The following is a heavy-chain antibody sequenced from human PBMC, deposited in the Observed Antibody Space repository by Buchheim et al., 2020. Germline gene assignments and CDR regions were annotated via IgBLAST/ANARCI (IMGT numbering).Heavy chain of an antibody. Sequence: QVQLVESGGGVVQPGRSLRLSCAASGFTFSSYGMHWVRQAPGKGLEWVAVIWYDGSNKYYADSVKGRFTISRDNSKNTLYLQMNSLRAEDTAVYYCAREAGIWWLLRYYYYGMDVWGQGTT. D-gene: IGHD5-12*01. CDR1: GFTFSSYG. J-gene: IGHJ6*02. CDR3: AREAGIWWLLRYYYYGMDV. CDR2: IWYDGSNK. V-gene: IGHV3-33*01.